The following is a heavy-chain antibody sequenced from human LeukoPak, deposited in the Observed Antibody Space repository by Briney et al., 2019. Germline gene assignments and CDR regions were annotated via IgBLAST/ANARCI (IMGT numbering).Heavy chain of an antibody. CDR3: ARVVYGGNLYYYYGMDV. V-gene: IGHV3-48*02. Sequence: GGSLRLSCAASGLTFSSYSMNWVRQAPGKGLEWVSYISVSTSTIYYADSVKGRFTISRDNAKNSLYLQMNSLRDEDTAVYYCARVVYGGNLYYYYGMDVWGQGTTVTVSS. CDR1: GLTFSSYS. CDR2: ISVSTSTI. J-gene: IGHJ6*02. D-gene: IGHD4-23*01.